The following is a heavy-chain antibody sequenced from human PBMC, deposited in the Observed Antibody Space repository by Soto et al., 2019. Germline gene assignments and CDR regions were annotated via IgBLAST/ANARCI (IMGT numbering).Heavy chain of an antibody. Sequence: QVHLVQSGAEVKKPGASVKVSCKASGYTFTSYGITWVRQAPGQGLGWMGWISAHNGTTDYAQKLQGRVIVTRDTSTSTAYMELRRLISDDAAVYYCARGRYGDYWGQGALVTVSS. CDR3: ARGRYGDY. V-gene: IGHV1-18*01. J-gene: IGHJ4*02. D-gene: IGHD1-1*01. CDR2: ISAHNGTT. CDR1: GYTFTSYG.